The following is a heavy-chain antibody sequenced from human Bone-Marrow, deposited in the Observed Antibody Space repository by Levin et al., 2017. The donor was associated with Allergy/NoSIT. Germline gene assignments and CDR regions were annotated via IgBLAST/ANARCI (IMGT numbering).Heavy chain of an antibody. CDR3: AKFSRQSDGAFDV. CDR1: GFTFSGDD. J-gene: IGHJ3*01. D-gene: IGHD6-13*01. V-gene: IGHV3-30*18. Sequence: PGRSLRLSCAASGFTFSGDDMHWVRQAPGKGLEWVSLRSFDGTNKYYADSVKGRFTISMDDSKNTLYLQMNNLIVEDTGVYYCAKFSRQSDGAFDVWGPGTMVTVSA. CDR2: RSFDGTNK.